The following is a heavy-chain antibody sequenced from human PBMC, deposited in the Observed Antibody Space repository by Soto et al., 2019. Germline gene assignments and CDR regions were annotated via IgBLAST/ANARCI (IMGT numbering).Heavy chain of an antibody. Sequence: SVKVSCKASGGTFSSYAISWVRQAPGQGLEWMGGIIPIFGTANYAQKFQGRVTITADESTSTAYMELSSLRSEDTAVYYCARVGGYSSSWYNPDYYYGMDVWGQGTTVTVSS. J-gene: IGHJ6*02. V-gene: IGHV1-69*13. D-gene: IGHD6-13*01. CDR1: GGTFSSYA. CDR2: IIPIFGTA. CDR3: ARVGGYSSSWYNPDYYYGMDV.